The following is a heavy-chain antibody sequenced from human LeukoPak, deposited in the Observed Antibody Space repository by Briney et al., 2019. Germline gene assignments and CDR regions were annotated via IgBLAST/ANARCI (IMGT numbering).Heavy chain of an antibody. CDR2: ISSSSSTI. Sequence: GGSLRLSCAASGFTFSSYAMHWVRQAPGKGLEWVSYISSSSSTIYYADSVKGRFTISRDNAKNSLYLQMNSLRAEDTAVYYSARDGYCGGDCYSGGPYYFDYWGQGTLVTVSS. D-gene: IGHD2-21*02. CDR1: GFTFSSYA. CDR3: ARDGYCGGDCYSGGPYYFDY. J-gene: IGHJ4*02. V-gene: IGHV3-48*01.